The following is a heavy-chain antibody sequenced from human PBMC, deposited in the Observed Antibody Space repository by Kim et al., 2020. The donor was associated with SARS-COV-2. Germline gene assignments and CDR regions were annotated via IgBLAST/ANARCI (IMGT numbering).Heavy chain of an antibody. CDR2: ISSSGSTI. CDR1: GFTFSDYY. Sequence: GGSLRLSCAASGFTFSDYYMSWIRQAPGKGLEWVSYISSSGSTIYYADSVKGRFTISRDNAKNSLYLQMNSLRAEDTAVYYCARDLRRMGYYYYYGMDVWGQRTTVTVTS. V-gene: IGHV3-11*01. J-gene: IGHJ6*02. CDR3: ARDLRRMGYYYYYGMDV.